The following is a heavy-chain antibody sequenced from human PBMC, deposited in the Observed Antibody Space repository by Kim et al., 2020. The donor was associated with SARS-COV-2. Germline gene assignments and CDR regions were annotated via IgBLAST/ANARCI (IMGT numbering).Heavy chain of an antibody. CDR1: GGTFSSYA. CDR2: IIPIFGTA. D-gene: IGHD5-12*01. Sequence: SVKVSCKASGGTFSSYAISWVRQAPGQGLEWMGGIIPIFGTANYAQKFQGRVTITADESTSTAYMELSSLRSEDTAVYYCARGGLMATIPWWWGQGTLVTVSS. J-gene: IGHJ4*02. CDR3: ARGGLMATIPWW. V-gene: IGHV1-69*13.